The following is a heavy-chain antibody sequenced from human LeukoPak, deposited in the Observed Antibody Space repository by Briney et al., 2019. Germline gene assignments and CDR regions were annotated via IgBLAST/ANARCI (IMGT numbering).Heavy chain of an antibody. J-gene: IGHJ4*02. CDR1: GFTFSDYY. CDR2: ISSSGSTI. V-gene: IGHV3-11*01. CDR3: ASSLSSMGFDY. Sequence: GGSLRLSCAASGFTFSDYYMSWIRQAPGEGLEWVSYISSSGSTIYYADSVKGRFTISRDNAKNSLYLQMNSLRAEDTAVYYRASSLSSMGFDYWGQGTLVTVSS. D-gene: IGHD6-13*01.